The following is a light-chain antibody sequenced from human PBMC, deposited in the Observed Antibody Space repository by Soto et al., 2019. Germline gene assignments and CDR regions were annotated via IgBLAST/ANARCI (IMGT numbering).Light chain of an antibody. V-gene: IGKV3-20*01. CDR2: GAS. Sequence: EIVLTQSPGTLSLSPGERATLSCRASQSVSSSYLAWYQQKPGQAPRLLMYGASSRATGIPDRFSGRGSGTDFTLTISRLEPEDFAVYYCQQYGTSPTTFGQGTKVDIK. J-gene: IGKJ1*01. CDR1: QSVSSSY. CDR3: QQYGTSPTT.